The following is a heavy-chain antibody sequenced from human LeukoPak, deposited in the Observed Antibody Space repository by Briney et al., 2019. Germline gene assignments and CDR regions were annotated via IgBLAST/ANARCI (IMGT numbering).Heavy chain of an antibody. CDR2: IYYSGST. CDR1: GGSISSSSYY. CDR3: ARLRLGEYSSSYYFDY. D-gene: IGHD6-6*01. V-gene: IGHV4-39*07. Sequence: KPSETLSLTCTVSGGSISSSSYYWGWIRQPPGKGLEWIGSIYYSGSTYYNPSLKSRVTISVDTSKNQFSLKLSSVTAADTAVYYCARLRLGEYSSSYYFDYWGQGTLVTVSS. J-gene: IGHJ4*02.